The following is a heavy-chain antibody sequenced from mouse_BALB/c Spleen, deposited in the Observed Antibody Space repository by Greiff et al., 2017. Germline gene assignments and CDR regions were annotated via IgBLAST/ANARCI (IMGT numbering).Heavy chain of an antibody. CDR2: GQGLEWIG. CDR3: SEDSAVYYCPLDYRKAMDY. V-gene: IGHV1-87*01. D-gene: IGHD2-14*01. Sequence: VKLMESGPELARPWASVKISCQAFYTFSRRVYFAIRDTNYWMQWVKQRPGQGLEWIGAIYPGNGDTSYNQKFKGKATLTADKSSSTAYMQLSSLTSEDSAVYYCPLDYRKAMDYWGQGTSVTVSS. J-gene: IGHJ4*01. CDR1: YTFS.